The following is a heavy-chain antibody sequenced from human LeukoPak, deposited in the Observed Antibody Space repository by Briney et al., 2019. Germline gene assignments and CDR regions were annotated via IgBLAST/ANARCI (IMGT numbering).Heavy chain of an antibody. D-gene: IGHD3-22*01. V-gene: IGHV1-2*02. CDR1: GYTFTGYY. CDR3: ARVRGYYDSSGYYYPNYYYGMDV. Sequence: ASVKVSCKASGYTFTGYYMHWVRQAPGQGLEWMGWINPNGGGTNYAQKFQGRVTMTRDTSISTAYMELSRLRSDDTAVYYCARVRGYYDSSGYYYPNYYYGMDVWGQGTTVTVSS. CDR2: INPNGGGT. J-gene: IGHJ6*02.